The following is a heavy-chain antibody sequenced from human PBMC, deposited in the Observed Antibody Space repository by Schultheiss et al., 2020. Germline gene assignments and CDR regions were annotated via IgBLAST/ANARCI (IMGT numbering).Heavy chain of an antibody. Sequence: GGSLRLSCAASGFTFSSYGMHWVRQAPGKGLEWVAVIWYDGSNKYYADSVKGRFTISRDNSKNTLYLQMNSLRAEDTAVYYCASTDQGSGSYYSSRHFDLWGRGTLVTVSS. CDR2: IWYDGSNK. V-gene: IGHV3-33*01. D-gene: IGHD3-10*01. J-gene: IGHJ2*01. CDR3: ASTDQGSGSYYSSRHFDL. CDR1: GFTFSSYG.